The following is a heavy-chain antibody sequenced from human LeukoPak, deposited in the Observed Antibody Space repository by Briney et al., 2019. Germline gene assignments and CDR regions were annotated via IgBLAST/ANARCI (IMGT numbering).Heavy chain of an antibody. CDR2: IYYSGTT. D-gene: IGHD4-23*01. Sequence: SPSQSPTCTVSSASISIYYSRWTRHPPGERLEWHGDIYYSGTTNFNPSLKSRGTMAVNTSKKQFSLKRSSVTAADTAVYYCGRGRDGGNYTPFDYWGQGTLVTVSS. J-gene: IGHJ4*02. CDR1: SASISIYY. CDR3: GRGRDGGNYTPFDY. V-gene: IGHV4-59*01.